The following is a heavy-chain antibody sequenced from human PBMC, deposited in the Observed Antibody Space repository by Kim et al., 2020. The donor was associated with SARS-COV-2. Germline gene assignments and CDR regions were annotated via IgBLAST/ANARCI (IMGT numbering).Heavy chain of an antibody. CDR1: GDSVSSNSAA. V-gene: IGHV6-1*01. Sequence: SQTLSLTCAISGDSVSSNSAAWNWLRQSPSRGLEWLGRTYYRSKWYNDYAVSVKSRITINPDTSKNQFSLQLNSVTPEDTAVYYCARDSHLMEQWPQGRTFDYWGQGTLVTVSS. CDR3: ARDSHLMEQWPQGRTFDY. J-gene: IGHJ4*02. CDR2: TYYRSKWYN. D-gene: IGHD6-19*01.